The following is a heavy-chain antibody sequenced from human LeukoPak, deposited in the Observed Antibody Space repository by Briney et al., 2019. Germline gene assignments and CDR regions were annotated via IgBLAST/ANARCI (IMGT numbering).Heavy chain of an antibody. Sequence: ASVKVSCKASGYTFTSYYMHWVRQAPGQGLEWMGIINPSGGSTSYAQKFQGGVTMTRDTSTSTVYMELSSLRSEDTAVYYCARAAESNAFDIWGQGTMVTVSS. V-gene: IGHV1-46*01. CDR3: ARAAESNAFDI. CDR2: INPSGGST. CDR1: GYTFTSYY. J-gene: IGHJ3*02.